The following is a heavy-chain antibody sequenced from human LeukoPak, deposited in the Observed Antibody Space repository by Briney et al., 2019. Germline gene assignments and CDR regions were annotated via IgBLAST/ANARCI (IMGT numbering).Heavy chain of an antibody. D-gene: IGHD3-16*01. CDR1: GFTVSSSY. V-gene: IGHV3-66*02. Sequence: GGSLRLSCAASGFTVSSSYMSWVRQAPGKGLEWVSVIYSGGSTYYADSVKGRFTISRDNSKNTLYLQMNSLRAEDTAVYYCARGWGSGYPNWFDPWGQGTLVTVSS. J-gene: IGHJ5*02. CDR3: ARGWGSGYPNWFDP. CDR2: IYSGGST.